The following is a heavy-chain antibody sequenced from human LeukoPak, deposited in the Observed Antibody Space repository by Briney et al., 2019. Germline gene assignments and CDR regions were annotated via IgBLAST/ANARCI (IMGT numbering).Heavy chain of an antibody. D-gene: IGHD5-18*01. V-gene: IGHV3-30-3*01. Sequence: GRSLRLSCAASGFTFSSYAMHWVRQAPGKGLEWVAAISYDGSNQYYADSVKGRFTISRDDSQNILYLQMNGLRAEDTAVYFCAKAFREFGTSSSYSSFDTWGQGTMVTVSS. CDR2: ISYDGSNQ. CDR3: AKAFREFGTSSSYSSFDT. CDR1: GFTFSSYA. J-gene: IGHJ3*02.